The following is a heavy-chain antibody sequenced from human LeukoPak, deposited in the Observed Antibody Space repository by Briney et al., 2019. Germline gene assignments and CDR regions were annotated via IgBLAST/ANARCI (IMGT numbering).Heavy chain of an antibody. D-gene: IGHD6-13*01. J-gene: IGHJ4*02. CDR1: GGTFSSYA. CDR3: ARGQRLVLYYFDY. CDR2: IIPIFGTA. Sequence: LRASVKVSCKASGGTFSSYAISWVRQAPGQRLEWMGGIIPIFGTANYAQKFQGSVTITADKSTSTAYMELSSLRSEDTAVYYCARGQRLVLYYFDYWGQGTLVTVSS. V-gene: IGHV1-69*06.